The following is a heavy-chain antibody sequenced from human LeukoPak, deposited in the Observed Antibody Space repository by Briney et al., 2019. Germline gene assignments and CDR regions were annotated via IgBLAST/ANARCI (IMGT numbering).Heavy chain of an antibody. CDR1: GGTFSSYA. J-gene: IGHJ5*02. CDR2: IIPIFGTA. D-gene: IGHD3-3*01. CDR3: ARKPFKVFWYLDA. V-gene: IGHV1-69*01. Sequence: SVKVSCKASGGTFSSYAISWVRQAPGQGLEWMGGIIPIFGTANYAQKFQGRVTITADESTSTAYMELSSLRSEDTAVYYCARKPFKVFWYLDAWGQGTLVTVSS.